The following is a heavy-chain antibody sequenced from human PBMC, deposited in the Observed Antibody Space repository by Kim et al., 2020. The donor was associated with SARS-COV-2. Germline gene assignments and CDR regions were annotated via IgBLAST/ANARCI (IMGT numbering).Heavy chain of an antibody. Sequence: GGSLRLSCAASGFTFSSYSMNWVRQAPGKGLEWVSSISSSSSYIYYADSVKGRFTISRDNAKNSLYLQMNSLRAEDTAVYYCARDGGAVAGPIPRNWGQGTLVTVSS. D-gene: IGHD6-19*01. V-gene: IGHV3-21*01. CDR2: ISSSSSYI. CDR1: GFTFSSYS. J-gene: IGHJ4*02. CDR3: ARDGGAVAGPIPRN.